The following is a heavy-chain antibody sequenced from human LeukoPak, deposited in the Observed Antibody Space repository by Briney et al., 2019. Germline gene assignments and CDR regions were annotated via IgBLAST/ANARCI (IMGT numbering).Heavy chain of an antibody. CDR3: AKDQLRKPHYYYYGMDV. J-gene: IGHJ6*02. CDR2: ICGSDGNT. CDR1: GFTFSSYA. D-gene: IGHD1-26*01. Sequence: PGGSLRLSCAASGFTFSSYAMSWVRQAPGKGLEWVSVICGSDGNTYYADSVKGRFTISRDNSKNTLYLQMNSLRAEDTAVYYCAKDQLRKPHYYYYGMDVRGQGTTVTVSS. V-gene: IGHV3-23*01.